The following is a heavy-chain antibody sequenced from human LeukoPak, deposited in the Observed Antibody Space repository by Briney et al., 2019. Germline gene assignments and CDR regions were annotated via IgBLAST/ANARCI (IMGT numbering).Heavy chain of an antibody. V-gene: IGHV1-2*02. CDR3: ARVNLYYYGSGSDILAPYYFDY. Sequence: ASVKVSCKASGYTFTGYYMHWVRQAPGQGLEWMGWINPNSGGTNYAQKFQGRVTMTRDTSISTAYMELSRLRSDDTAVYYCARVNLYYYGSGSDILAPYYFDYWGQGTLVTVSS. CDR2: INPNSGGT. J-gene: IGHJ4*02. CDR1: GYTFTGYY. D-gene: IGHD3-10*01.